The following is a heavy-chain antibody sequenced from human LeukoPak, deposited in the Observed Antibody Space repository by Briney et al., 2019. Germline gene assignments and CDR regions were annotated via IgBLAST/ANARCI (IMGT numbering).Heavy chain of an antibody. CDR3: VRDRELHY. D-gene: IGHD1-7*01. CDR2: IYDSGST. Sequence: KTSETLFPTCTVSGGSIRSSYYYWGWIRQPPGKGLEWIGSIYDSGSTYYNPSLKSRVTISVDTSKNQFSLKLTSMTAADTAFYYCVRDRELHYWGQGILVTVSS. CDR1: GGSIRSSYYY. V-gene: IGHV4-39*07. J-gene: IGHJ4*02.